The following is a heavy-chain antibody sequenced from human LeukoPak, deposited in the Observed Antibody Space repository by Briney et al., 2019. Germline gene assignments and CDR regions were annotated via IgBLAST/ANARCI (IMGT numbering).Heavy chain of an antibody. V-gene: IGHV3-23*01. D-gene: IGHD3-22*01. CDR2: ISGGSGST. CDR1: GFTFSSYA. CDR3: TKHRFESGGYHSTD. J-gene: IGHJ4*02. Sequence: GGSLRLSCAASGFTFSSYAMSWVRQAPGKGLAWVSTISGGSGSTYCADSVKGRFTISRDNSKNTLYLQMNSLRDEDTAVYYCTKHRFESGGYHSTDWGQGTLVTVSS.